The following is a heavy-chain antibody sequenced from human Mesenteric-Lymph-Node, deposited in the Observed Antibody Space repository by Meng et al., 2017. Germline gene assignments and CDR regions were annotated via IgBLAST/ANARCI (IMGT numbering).Heavy chain of an antibody. D-gene: IGHD5-18*01. CDR3: ARGRYGRRNYFDY. Sequence: QVQLQQWGAGLVKPSETPSLTCAVYGGSFSGYYWNWIRQPPGKGLEWIGEINHSGSTNYKPSLKSPVTISVDTSKNQFSLKLTSVTAADTAVYYCARGRYGRRNYFDYWGQGTLVTVSS. J-gene: IGHJ4*02. V-gene: IGHV4-34*01. CDR2: INHSGST. CDR1: GGSFSGYY.